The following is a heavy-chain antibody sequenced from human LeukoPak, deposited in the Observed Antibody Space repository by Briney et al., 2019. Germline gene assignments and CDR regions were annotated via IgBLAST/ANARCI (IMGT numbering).Heavy chain of an antibody. CDR1: GGSISSYY. Sequence: SETLSLTCTVSGGSISSYYWSCIRQPPGKGLEGIGHIYDSRTTNYNPSLKSRVTMSVDTSKNQFSMKLSSVTAADTAVYYCASSGYSSSWDPIDYWGQGTLVTVSS. CDR3: ASSGYSSSWDPIDY. V-gene: IGHV4-59*12. J-gene: IGHJ4*02. D-gene: IGHD6-13*01. CDR2: IYDSRTT.